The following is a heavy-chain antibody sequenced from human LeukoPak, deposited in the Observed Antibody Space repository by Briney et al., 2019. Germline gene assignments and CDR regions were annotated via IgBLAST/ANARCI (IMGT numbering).Heavy chain of an antibody. CDR3: AKEQGYCSGGSCYSFDY. D-gene: IGHD2-15*01. V-gene: IGHV3-9*01. Sequence: GGSLRLSCEAAGFSLNTYGITWVRRAPGKGLEWVSGISWNSGSIGYADSVKGRFTISRDNAKNSLYLQMNSLRAEDTALYYCAKEQGYCSGGSCYSFDYWGQGTLVTVSS. CDR2: ISWNSGSI. CDR1: GFSLNTYG. J-gene: IGHJ4*02.